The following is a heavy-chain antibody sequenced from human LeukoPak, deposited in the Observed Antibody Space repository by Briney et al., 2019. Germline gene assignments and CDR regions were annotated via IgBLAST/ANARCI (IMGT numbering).Heavy chain of an antibody. Sequence: ASVKVSCKASGGTFSTYDINWVRQATGQGLEWMGWMNPNSGNTGYAQKFQGRVTMTRNTSISTAYMELSSLRSEDTAVYYCARRRTIAVAEIGYWGQGTLVTVSS. J-gene: IGHJ4*02. V-gene: IGHV1-8*01. CDR1: GGTFSTYD. D-gene: IGHD6-19*01. CDR2: MNPNSGNT. CDR3: ARRRTIAVAEIGY.